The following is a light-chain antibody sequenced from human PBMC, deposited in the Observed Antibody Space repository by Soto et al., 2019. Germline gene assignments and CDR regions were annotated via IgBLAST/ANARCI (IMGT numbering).Light chain of an antibody. Sequence: QSVLTQPPSVSAAPGQKVTISCSGSRPNIGNNYVAWYQQFPGTVPKLLIYNNNGRPSGTPDRISGSASGTSATLTINGLQPGHEDDYFCVTWDTRLRTGVICGGPKVTVL. V-gene: IGLV1-51*01. CDR3: VTWDTRLRTGV. CDR1: RPNIGNNY. CDR2: NNN. J-gene: IGLJ3*02.